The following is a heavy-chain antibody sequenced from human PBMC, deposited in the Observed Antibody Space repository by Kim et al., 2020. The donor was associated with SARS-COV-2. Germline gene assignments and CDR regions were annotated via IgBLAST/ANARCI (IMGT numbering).Heavy chain of an antibody. V-gene: IGHV3-30-3*01. CDR3: AREDTAMVFRY. CDR2: ISYDGSNK. Sequence: GGSLRLSCAASGFTFSSYAMHWVRQAPGKGLEWVAVISYDGSNKYYADSVKGRFTISRDNSKNTLYLQMNSLRAEDTAVYYCAREDTAMVFRYWGQGTLVTVSS. J-gene: IGHJ4*02. D-gene: IGHD5-18*01. CDR1: GFTFSSYA.